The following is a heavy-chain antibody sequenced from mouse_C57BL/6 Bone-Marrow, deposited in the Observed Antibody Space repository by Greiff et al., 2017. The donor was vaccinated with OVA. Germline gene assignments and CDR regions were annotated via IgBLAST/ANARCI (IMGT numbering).Heavy chain of an antibody. Sequence: QVQLQQPGAELVMPGASVKLSCKASGYTFTSYWMHWVKQRPGQGLEWIGEIDPSDSYTNYHQKFKGKATLTVDKSSSTAYMQLSSLTSEDAAVYYCARENYRSSDYYAMDYWGQGTSVTVSS. CDR3: ARENYRSSDYYAMDY. CDR1: GYTFTSYW. D-gene: IGHD1-1*01. J-gene: IGHJ4*01. V-gene: IGHV1-69*01. CDR2: IDPSDSYT.